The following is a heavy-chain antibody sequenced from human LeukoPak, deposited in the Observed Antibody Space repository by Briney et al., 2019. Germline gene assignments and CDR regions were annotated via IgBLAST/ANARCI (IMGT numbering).Heavy chain of an antibody. J-gene: IGHJ4*02. V-gene: IGHV3-30*02. CDR2: IRYDGSNK. CDR1: GFTFSSYG. D-gene: IGHD6-19*01. Sequence: GRSLRLSCAASGFTFSSYGMHWVRQAPGKGLEWVAFIRYDGSNKYYADSVKGRFTISRDNSKNTLYLQMNSLRAEDTAVYYCANHLGSGWSFHYWGQGTLVTVSS. CDR3: ANHLGSGWSFHY.